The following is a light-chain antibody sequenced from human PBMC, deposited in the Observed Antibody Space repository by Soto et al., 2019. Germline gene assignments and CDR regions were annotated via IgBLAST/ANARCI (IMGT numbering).Light chain of an antibody. CDR2: AAS. CDR1: HSVRSN. J-gene: IGKJ4*01. Sequence: EIVMTQSPVTLSVSPGDRATLSCRASHSVRSNLAWYQQKPGQPPRLLIYAASTRATGIPGRFSGSGSGTEFTLTISSLQSEDSAVYYCQQYNDWPPLTFGGGTKVDIK. CDR3: QQYNDWPPLT. V-gene: IGKV3-15*01.